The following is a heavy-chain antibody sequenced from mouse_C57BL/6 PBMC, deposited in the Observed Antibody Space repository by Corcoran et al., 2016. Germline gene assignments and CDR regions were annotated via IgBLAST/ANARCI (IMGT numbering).Heavy chain of an antibody. CDR1: GYTFTTYG. Sequence: QIQLVQSGPELKKPGETVKISCKASGYTFTTYGMSWVKQAPGKGLKWMGWINTYSGVPTYADDFKGRFAFSFETSASTAYLQINNLKNEDTATYFCARKEGYGYDDAMDYWGQGTSGTVSS. D-gene: IGHD2-2*01. J-gene: IGHJ4*01. CDR3: ARKEGYGYDDAMDY. CDR2: INTYSGVP. V-gene: IGHV9-3*01.